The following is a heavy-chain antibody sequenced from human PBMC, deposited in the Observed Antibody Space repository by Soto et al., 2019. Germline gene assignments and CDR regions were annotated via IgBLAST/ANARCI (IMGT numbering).Heavy chain of an antibody. D-gene: IGHD4-4*01. CDR1: GFTFSSYW. Sequence: PGGSLRLSCAASGFTFSSYWMHWVRQAPGKGLVWVSRINSDGSSTSYADSVKGRFTISRDNAKNTLYLQMNSLRAKDTAVYYCARGLMTTVTHSYYYGMDVWGQGTTVTVSS. CDR2: INSDGSST. J-gene: IGHJ6*02. CDR3: ARGLMTTVTHSYYYGMDV. V-gene: IGHV3-74*01.